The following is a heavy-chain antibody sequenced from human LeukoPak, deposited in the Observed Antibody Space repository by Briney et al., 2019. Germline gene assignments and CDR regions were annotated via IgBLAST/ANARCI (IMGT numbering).Heavy chain of an antibody. J-gene: IGHJ5*02. CDR1: GGTFSSYA. CDR3: ARGTRRSRGIAVAGTGLWHWFDP. D-gene: IGHD6-19*01. CDR2: IIPIFGTA. Sequence: GASVKVSCKASGGTFSSYAISWVRQAPGQGLEWMGGIIPIFGTANYAQKFQGRVTITADESTSTAYMELSSLRSEDTAVYYCARGTRRSRGIAVAGTGLWHWFDPWGQGTLVTVSS. V-gene: IGHV1-69*13.